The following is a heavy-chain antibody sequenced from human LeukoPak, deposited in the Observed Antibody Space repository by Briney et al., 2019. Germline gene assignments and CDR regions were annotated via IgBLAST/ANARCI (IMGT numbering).Heavy chain of an antibody. CDR1: GFTFSNYW. J-gene: IGHJ2*01. CDR3: TRTTTTADWYFDL. D-gene: IGHD1-1*01. Sequence: GGSLRLFCAVSGFTFSNYWMYWVRQAPGKRLVWVARINSDGSSTAYADSVEGRFTISRDNTKSMLHLQMHSLRVDDSAVYFCTRTTTTADWYFDLWGRGTLVTVSS. CDR2: INSDGSST. V-gene: IGHV3-74*01.